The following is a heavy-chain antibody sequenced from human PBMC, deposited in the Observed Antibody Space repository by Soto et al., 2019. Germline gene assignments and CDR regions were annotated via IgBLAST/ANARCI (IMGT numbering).Heavy chain of an antibody. V-gene: IGHV1-69*01. J-gene: IGHJ5*02. D-gene: IGHD2-2*01. CDR2: IIPIFGTA. Sequence: QVQLVQSGAEVKKPGSSVKVSCKASGGTFSSYAISWVRQAPGQGLEWMGGIIPIFGTANYAQKFQGRVPITADESTSTAYMELSSLRSEDTAVYYCARGRDIVVVPAAMNWFDPWGQGTLVTVSS. CDR3: ARGRDIVVVPAAMNWFDP. CDR1: GGTFSSYA.